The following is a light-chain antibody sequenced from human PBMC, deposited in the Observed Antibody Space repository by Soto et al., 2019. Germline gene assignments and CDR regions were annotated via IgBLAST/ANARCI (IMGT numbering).Light chain of an antibody. J-gene: IGKJ3*01. CDR1: QTISRW. CDR2: EAS. Sequence: DMQLTQSPSTLSSSVGDRVSITWRGSQTISRWLAWYQQKTGKAPKILIYEASSLQSGVPSRLSGSGSGTELNLSISRLQPEDFATYYCQKLNSYPRTFGPGTKVDI. CDR3: QKLNSYPRT. V-gene: IGKV1-5*03.